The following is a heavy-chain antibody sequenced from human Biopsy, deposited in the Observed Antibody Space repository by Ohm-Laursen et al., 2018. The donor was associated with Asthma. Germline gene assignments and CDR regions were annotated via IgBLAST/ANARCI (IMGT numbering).Heavy chain of an antibody. V-gene: IGHV3-9*01. CDR2: ISWNSATI. CDR3: AKVRSDWVITESFDY. J-gene: IGHJ4*02. D-gene: IGHD3-22*01. CDR1: GFKFDEET. Sequence: SLRLSCSASGFKFDEETMHWVREAPGKGREWVSGISWNSATIGYADSVEGRFTISRDNAKNSVFLHMDSLRPEDTAFYYCAKVRSDWVITESFDYWGQGVLVTVSS.